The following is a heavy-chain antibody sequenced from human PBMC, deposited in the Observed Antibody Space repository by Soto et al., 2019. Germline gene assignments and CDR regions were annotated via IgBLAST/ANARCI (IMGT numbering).Heavy chain of an antibody. J-gene: IGHJ4*02. Sequence: LSLTCAVYGGSFSGYYWSWVRQAPGKGLEWVGRVRNKANSHTTEYAASVKGRFTISRDDSKNSLSLQMNSLKSEDTAVYYCARGQHDFDYWGQGTLVTVS. CDR1: GGSFSGYY. V-gene: IGHV3-72*01. CDR2: VRNKANSHTT. CDR3: ARGQHDFDY.